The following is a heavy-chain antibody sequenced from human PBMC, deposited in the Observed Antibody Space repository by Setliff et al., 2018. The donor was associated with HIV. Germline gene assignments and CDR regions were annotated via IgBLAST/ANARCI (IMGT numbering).Heavy chain of an antibody. D-gene: IGHD2-2*01. Sequence: GASVKVSCKASGDTFSNYAISWVRQAPGQGLEWMGGIIPIFGTASHAQKFQGRVTITTDESTSTAYMELSSLRFEDTAMYYCASAYCSSTGCYVRWGNGMDVWGQGTTVTAP. J-gene: IGHJ6*02. CDR2: IIPIFGTA. V-gene: IGHV1-69*05. CDR1: GDTFSNYA. CDR3: ASAYCSSTGCYVRWGNGMDV.